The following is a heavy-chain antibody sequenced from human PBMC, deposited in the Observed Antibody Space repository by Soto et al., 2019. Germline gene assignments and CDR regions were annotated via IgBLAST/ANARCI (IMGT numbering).Heavy chain of an antibody. CDR3: ARSPKTGYYYYYMYA. D-gene: IGHD3-9*01. Sequence: GGFLRLSCAASGFTFSSYSMNWVRQAPGKGLEWVSSISSSSSYIYYADSVKGRFTISRDNTKNSLYLQMNSLRAEDTAVYYCARSPKTGYYYYYMYAWGQGTTVPVSS. V-gene: IGHV3-21*01. J-gene: IGHJ6*03. CDR1: GFTFSSYS. CDR2: ISSSSSYI.